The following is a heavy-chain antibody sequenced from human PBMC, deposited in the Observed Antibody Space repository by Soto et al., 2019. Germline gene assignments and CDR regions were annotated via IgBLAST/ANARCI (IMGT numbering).Heavy chain of an antibody. CDR1: GGTFSSYA. Sequence: ASVKVSCKASGGTFSSYAISWVRQAPGQGLEWMGGIIPIFGTANYAQKFQGRVTITADESTSTAYMELSSLRSEDTAVYYCARDSQADYDFWSGYYYYYYYGMDVWGQGTTVTVSS. CDR3: ARDSQADYDFWSGYYYYYYYGMDV. CDR2: IIPIFGTA. V-gene: IGHV1-69*13. D-gene: IGHD3-3*01. J-gene: IGHJ6*02.